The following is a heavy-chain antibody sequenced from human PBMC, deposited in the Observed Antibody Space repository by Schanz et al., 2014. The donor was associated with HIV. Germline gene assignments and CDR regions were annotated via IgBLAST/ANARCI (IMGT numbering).Heavy chain of an antibody. V-gene: IGHV4-30-4*01. D-gene: IGHD3-10*01. J-gene: IGHJ4*02. CDR2: IYYSGST. Sequence: QVQVHQWGPGLLKPSQTLSLTCTVSGGSISSGDYYWSWIRQPPGKGLEWIGYIYYSGSTYYTPSLRSRVSVSMDTSKNQFSLKLTSATAADTAVYYCASLDYYDSGTYSFDYWGQGTLVTVSS. CDR1: GGSISSGDYY. CDR3: ASLDYYDSGTYSFDY.